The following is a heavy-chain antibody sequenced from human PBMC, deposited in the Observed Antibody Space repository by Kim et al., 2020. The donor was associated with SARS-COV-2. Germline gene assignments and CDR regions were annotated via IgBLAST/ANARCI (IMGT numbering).Heavy chain of an antibody. Sequence: ASVKVSCKASGYTFTSFDINWVRQATGQGLEWMGWMNPDTGNTAYAQKFQGRVTMTRNTSISTAYMELSSLRSEDTAVYYCVSGDYRRFDYWGQETLGTV. D-gene: IGHD4-17*01. V-gene: IGHV1-8*01. CDR3: VSGDYRRFDY. J-gene: IGHJ4*02. CDR1: GYTFTSFD. CDR2: MNPDTGNT.